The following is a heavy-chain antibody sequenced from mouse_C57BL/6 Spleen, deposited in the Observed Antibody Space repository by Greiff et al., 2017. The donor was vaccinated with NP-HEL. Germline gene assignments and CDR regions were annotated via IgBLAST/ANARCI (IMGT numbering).Heavy chain of an antibody. CDR2: IDPSDSYT. V-gene: IGHV1-50*01. CDR3: ARAYDGFDY. J-gene: IGHJ2*01. CDR1: GYTFTSYW. D-gene: IGHD2-3*01. Sequence: VQLQQPGAELVKPGASVKLSCKASGYTFTSYWMQWVKQRPGQGLEWIGEIDPSDSYTNYNQKFKGKATLTVDTSSSTAYMQLSSLTSEDSAGYYCARAYDGFDYWGQGTTLTVSS.